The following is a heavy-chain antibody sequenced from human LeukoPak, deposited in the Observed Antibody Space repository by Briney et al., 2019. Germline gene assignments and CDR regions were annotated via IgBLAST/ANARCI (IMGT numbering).Heavy chain of an antibody. J-gene: IGHJ6*02. CDR2: INPNSGGT. Sequence: ASVKVSCKASGYTFTGYYMHWVRQAPGQGLEWMGWINPNSGGTNYAQKFQGRVTMTRDTSISTAYMELSRLRSDDTAVYYCARWGEGENYDILTGYPNYYYYYGMDVWGQGTTVTVSS. D-gene: IGHD3-9*01. V-gene: IGHV1-2*02. CDR1: GYTFTGYY. CDR3: ARWGEGENYDILTGYPNYYYYYGMDV.